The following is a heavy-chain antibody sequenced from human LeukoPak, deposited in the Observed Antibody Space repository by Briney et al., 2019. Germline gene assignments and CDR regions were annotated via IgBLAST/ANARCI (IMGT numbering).Heavy chain of an antibody. Sequence: SETLSLTCTVSGGSISSSSNYWGWIRQPPGKGLEWIGNIYYSGNTYYNPSLKSRITISVDTSKNQFSLKLSSVTAADTAVYYCARLYGDYANAYYNYYDMDVWGQGTTVTVSS. CDR3: ARLYGDYANAYYNYYDMDV. D-gene: IGHD4-17*01. CDR1: GGSISSSSNY. CDR2: IYYSGNT. J-gene: IGHJ6*02. V-gene: IGHV4-39*01.